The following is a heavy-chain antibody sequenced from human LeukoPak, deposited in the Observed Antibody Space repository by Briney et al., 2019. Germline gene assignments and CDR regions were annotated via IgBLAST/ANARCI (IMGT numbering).Heavy chain of an antibody. CDR3: AREVYCSGGSCYSAPYFDY. J-gene: IGHJ4*02. V-gene: IGHV3-7*01. CDR1: GFTFSSYW. Sequence: GGSLRLSCAASGFTFSSYWMSWVRQAPGKGLEWVANIKQDGSEEYYVDSVKGRFTISRDNAKNSLYLQMNRLRAEDTAVYYCAREVYCSGGSCYSAPYFDYWGQGTLVTVSS. D-gene: IGHD2-15*01. CDR2: IKQDGSEE.